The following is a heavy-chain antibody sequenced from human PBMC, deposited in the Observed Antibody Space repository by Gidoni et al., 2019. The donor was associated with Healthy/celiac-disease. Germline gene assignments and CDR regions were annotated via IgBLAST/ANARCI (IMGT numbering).Heavy chain of an antibody. Sequence: QVQLVQSGAEVKKTGASVKVSGKASGYTLTSYGISWVRQAPGQGLEWLGWLSAYNGNTNSAQKLQGRVTMTTYTSTSTAYMELRSLRSDDTAVYYCASESSSGYSSGWYYFAIWGQVTMVTVSS. CDR2: LSAYNGNT. D-gene: IGHD6-19*01. J-gene: IGHJ3*02. CDR1: GYTLTSYG. CDR3: ASESSSGYSSGWYYFAI. V-gene: IGHV1-18*01.